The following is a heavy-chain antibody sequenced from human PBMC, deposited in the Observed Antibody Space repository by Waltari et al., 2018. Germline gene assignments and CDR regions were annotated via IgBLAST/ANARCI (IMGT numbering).Heavy chain of an antibody. V-gene: IGHV3-30-3*01. CDR3: ARDKGYSYGPLDY. D-gene: IGHD5-18*01. CDR2: ISYDGSNK. CDR1: GFTFSSYA. Sequence: QVQLVESGGGVVQPGRSLRLSCAASGFTFSSYAMHWVRQAPGKGLEWVAVISYDGSNKYYADSVKGRFTISRDNSKNTLYLQMNSLRAEDTAVYYCARDKGYSYGPLDYWGQGTLVTVSS. J-gene: IGHJ4*02.